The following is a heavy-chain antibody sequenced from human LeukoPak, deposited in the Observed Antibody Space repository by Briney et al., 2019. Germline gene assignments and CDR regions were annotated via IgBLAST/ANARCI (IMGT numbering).Heavy chain of an antibody. CDR3: ARHIAVSYDAFDL. D-gene: IGHD6-19*01. J-gene: IGHJ3*01. CDR1: GGSISSGSYY. V-gene: IGHV4-61*02. Sequence: SETLSLTCTVSGGSISSGSYYWSWIRQPAGKGLEWIGRIYTSGSTNYNPSLKSRVTISVDTSMTQFSLKLTSVTAADTAVYYCARHIAVSYDAFDLWGRGTMVSVSS. CDR2: IYTSGST.